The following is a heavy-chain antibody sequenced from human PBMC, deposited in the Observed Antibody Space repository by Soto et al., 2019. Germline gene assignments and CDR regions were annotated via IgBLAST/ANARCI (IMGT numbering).Heavy chain of an antibody. Sequence: ESGGGVVQPGRSLRLSCAASGFTFSTYGMHWVRQAPGKGLEWVAVIWFDGSNKYYADSVKGRFTISRDNSKNTMYLQMDSLRAEDTAVYYCARSTIVAPPSNWGQGTLVTVSS. V-gene: IGHV3-30*19. J-gene: IGHJ4*02. CDR1: GFTFSTYG. CDR2: IWFDGSNK. D-gene: IGHD6-6*01. CDR3: ARSTIVAPPSN.